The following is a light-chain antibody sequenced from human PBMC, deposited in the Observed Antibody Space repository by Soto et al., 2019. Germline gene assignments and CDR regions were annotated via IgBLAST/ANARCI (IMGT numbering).Light chain of an antibody. Sequence: QSVLTQPPSLSAAPGQTVTISCSGTSSNIGNNYVSWYQQFPGTAPKLLIYENVKRFSGVPDRFSGSKSGTSGTLDITGLQTGDEADYYCATWDTSLSVEVFGGGTQLTVL. J-gene: IGLJ3*02. CDR1: SSNIGNNY. CDR3: ATWDTSLSVEV. V-gene: IGLV1-51*02. CDR2: ENV.